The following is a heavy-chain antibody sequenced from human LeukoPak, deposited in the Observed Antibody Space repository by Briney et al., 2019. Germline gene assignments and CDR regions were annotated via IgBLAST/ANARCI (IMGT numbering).Heavy chain of an antibody. CDR2: ISYDGSNK. V-gene: IGHV3-30*19. J-gene: IGHJ4*02. D-gene: IGHD6-19*01. Sequence: GGSLRLSCAASGFMFSSYGMHWVRQAPGKGLEWVAVISYDGSNKYYADYVKGRFTTSRDNSKNTLYLQMNSLRAEDTAVYYCARDWQWLVKSGNIDYWGQGTLVSVSS. CDR3: ARDWQWLVKSGNIDY. CDR1: GFMFSSYG.